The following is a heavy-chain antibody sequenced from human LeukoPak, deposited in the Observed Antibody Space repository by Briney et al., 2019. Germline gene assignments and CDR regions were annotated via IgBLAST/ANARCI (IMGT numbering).Heavy chain of an antibody. CDR2: ISSSGTTI. CDR3: ARVLGGYCSGTLCAFDI. J-gene: IGHJ3*02. D-gene: IGHD2-2*01. Sequence: PGGSLRLSCAASGFTFSDYYISWIRQAPGKGLEWVSYISSSGTTIYYADSVKGRFTISIDNAKNSLNLQMNSLRAEDTAVYYCARVLGGYCSGTLCAFDIWGQGTMVTVSS. V-gene: IGHV3-11*04. CDR1: GFTFSDYY.